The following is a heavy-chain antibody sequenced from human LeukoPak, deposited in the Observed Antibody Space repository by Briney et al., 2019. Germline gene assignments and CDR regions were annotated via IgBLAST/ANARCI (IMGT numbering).Heavy chain of an antibody. J-gene: IGHJ4*02. V-gene: IGHV1-46*01. CDR1: GYTFTSYY. Sequence: ASVKVSCKASGYTFTSYYMHWVRQAPGQGLEWMGIINPSGGSTSYAQKFQGRVTMTRDTSTSTVYMELSSLRSENTAVYYCASEYSSSWVFDYWGQGTLVTVSS. D-gene: IGHD6-13*01. CDR3: ASEYSSSWVFDY. CDR2: INPSGGST.